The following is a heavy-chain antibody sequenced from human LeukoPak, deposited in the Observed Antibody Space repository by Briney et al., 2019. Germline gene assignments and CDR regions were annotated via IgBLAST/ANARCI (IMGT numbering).Heavy chain of an antibody. CDR1: GFTFSSYS. D-gene: IGHD2-2*01. Sequence: PGGSLRLSCAASGFTFSSYSMNWVRQAPGKGLEWVSSISSSSSYIYYADSVKGRFTISRDNAKNSLYLQMNSLRAEETAVYYCARGLGYCSSTRCPPDYWRQGTLVTVSS. J-gene: IGHJ4*02. CDR3: ARGLGYCSSTRCPPDY. V-gene: IGHV3-21*01. CDR2: ISSSSSYI.